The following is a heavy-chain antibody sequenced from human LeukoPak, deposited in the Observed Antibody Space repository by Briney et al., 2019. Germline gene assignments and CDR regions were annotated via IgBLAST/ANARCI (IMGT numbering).Heavy chain of an antibody. D-gene: IGHD3-10*01. Sequence: SGTLSLTCAVSGGSISSSNWRSWVRQPPGKGLEWIGEIYHSGSTNYNPSLKSRVTISVDKSKNQFSLRPSSVTAADTAVYYCARDGVMVRGEGDYWGQGTLVTVSS. V-gene: IGHV4-4*02. J-gene: IGHJ4*02. CDR2: IYHSGST. CDR3: ARDGVMVRGEGDY. CDR1: GGSISSSNW.